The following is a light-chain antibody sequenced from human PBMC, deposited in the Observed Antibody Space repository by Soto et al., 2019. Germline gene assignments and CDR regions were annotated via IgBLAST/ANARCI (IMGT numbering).Light chain of an antibody. CDR2: GAS. CDR3: EQYGRSPA. Sequence: EIVLTQSPGTLSLSPGERATLSCRASQSVSSSYLAWYHQKPGQAPRLLIYGASSRATRIPDRFSGSGSGTDFTLTTSRLETEEFAVYYCEQYGRSPAFGGRTKVDIK. CDR1: QSVSSSY. V-gene: IGKV3-20*01. J-gene: IGKJ4*01.